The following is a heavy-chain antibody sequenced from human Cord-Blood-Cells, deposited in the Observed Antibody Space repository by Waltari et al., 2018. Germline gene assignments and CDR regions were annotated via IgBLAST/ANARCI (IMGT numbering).Heavy chain of an antibody. CDR1: GYTFPGYF. J-gene: IGHJ1*01. V-gene: IGHV1-46*01. CDR3: ARDRLTYSSGWYGDFQH. CDR2: INPSGGST. D-gene: IGHD6-19*01. Sequence: QVQLVQSGAEVKKPGASVKVSCKASGYTFPGYFMHWVRQAPGQGLEWMGIINPSGGSTSYAQKFQGRVTMTRDTSTSTVYMELSSLRSEDTAVYYCARDRLTYSSGWYGDFQHWGQGTLVTVSS.